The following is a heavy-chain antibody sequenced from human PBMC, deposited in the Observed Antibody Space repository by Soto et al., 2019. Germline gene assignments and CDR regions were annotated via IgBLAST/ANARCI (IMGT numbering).Heavy chain of an antibody. D-gene: IGHD3-16*02. CDR2: ISAYNGNT. CDR1: GYTFTSYG. V-gene: IGHV1-18*01. J-gene: IGHJ4*02. Sequence: ASVKVSCKASGYTFTSYGSSWVRHAPGQGLEWMGWISAYNGNTNYAQKLQGRVTMTTDTSTSTAYMELRSLRSDDTAVYYCARDANYDYIWGSYRYTIDYWGQGTLVTVSS. CDR3: ARDANYDYIWGSYRYTIDY.